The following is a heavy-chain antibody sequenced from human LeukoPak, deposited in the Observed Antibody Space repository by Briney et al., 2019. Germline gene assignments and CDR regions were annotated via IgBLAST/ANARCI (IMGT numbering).Heavy chain of an antibody. D-gene: IGHD6-19*01. CDR3: ARFVNSGWQVGAFDI. CDR1: GGSFSNHF. CDR2: IYPSGNT. Sequence: SETLSLTCSVSGGSFSNHFWSWVRQPAGKGLEWIGRIYPSGNTNYNPSLKSRVTLSVDTSKTQFYLSLSSVTAADTAVYYCARFVNSGWQVGAFDIWGQGTMVTVSS. J-gene: IGHJ3*02. V-gene: IGHV4-4*07.